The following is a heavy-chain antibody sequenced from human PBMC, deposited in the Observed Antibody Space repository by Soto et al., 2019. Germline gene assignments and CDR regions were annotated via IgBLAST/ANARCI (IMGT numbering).Heavy chain of an antibody. V-gene: IGHV3-23*01. D-gene: IGHD6-13*01. J-gene: IGHJ5*02. CDR3: AKAVAAGTATPFDP. CDR2: ISYGGGST. Sequence: PGGSLRLSCAASEFTFSNYAMSCVRQAPGKGLEWVSAISYGGGSTYYADSVKGRFTISRDNSKNTLYLQMNSLRAEDTAVYYCAKAVAAGTATPFDPWGQGTLVTVSS. CDR1: EFTFSNYA.